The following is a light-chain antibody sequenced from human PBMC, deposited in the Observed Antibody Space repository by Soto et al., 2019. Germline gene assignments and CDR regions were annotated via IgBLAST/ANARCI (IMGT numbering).Light chain of an antibody. CDR2: GAS. V-gene: IGKV3-15*01. J-gene: IGKJ4*01. CDR1: QSVSSN. Sequence: EIVMTQSPPTLSLSPGERATLSCRASQSVSSNLAWYQQKPGQAPSLLIYGASTRATGTPARFSGSGSGTEFTLTISSLQSEDFAVYYCQQYIRWPLTFGGGTKVDIK. CDR3: QQYIRWPLT.